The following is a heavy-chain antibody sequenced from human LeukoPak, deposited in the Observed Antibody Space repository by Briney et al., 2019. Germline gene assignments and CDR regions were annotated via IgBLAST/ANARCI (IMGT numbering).Heavy chain of an antibody. CDR2: IFYSGTT. CDR3: ARLSNYGGHSGDGY. CDR1: GGATSSSNYY. V-gene: IGHV4-39*01. D-gene: IGHD4-23*01. J-gene: IGHJ4*02. Sequence: SETLSLTCTVSGGATSSSNYYWAWIRQPPGKGLEWMGSIFYSGTTHYNPSLKSRVTISIDTSKNQFSLKLSSVSAADTSVYYCARLSNYGGHSGDGYWGQGTLSPSPQ.